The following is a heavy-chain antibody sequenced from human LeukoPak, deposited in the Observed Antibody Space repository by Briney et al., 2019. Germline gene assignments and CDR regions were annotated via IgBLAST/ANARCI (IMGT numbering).Heavy chain of an antibody. CDR3: ARVGWLGERWYFDY. Sequence: SETLSLTCTVSGGSINNYYWSWIRQPAGKGLEWIGRIYTRGSTNYNPSLKGRVTMSVDTSKNQFSLKLSSMTAADTAVYYCARVGWLGERWYFDYWGQGTLVTVSS. CDR1: GGSINNYY. J-gene: IGHJ4*02. V-gene: IGHV4-4*07. CDR2: IYTRGST. D-gene: IGHD4-23*01.